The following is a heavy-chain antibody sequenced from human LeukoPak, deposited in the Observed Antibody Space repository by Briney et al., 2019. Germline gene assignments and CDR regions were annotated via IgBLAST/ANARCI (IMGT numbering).Heavy chain of an antibody. CDR1: GFTFSSYA. D-gene: IGHD6-13*01. CDR2: ISASGGST. V-gene: IGHV3-23*01. CDR3: MKTPYGSWYPSDVSDI. J-gene: IGHJ3*02. Sequence: GGSLRLSCAVSGFTFSSYAVTWVRQAPGKGLEWVSAISASGGSTYYADSVKGRFTISRDNSKNMLYLQMNSLRAEDTAFYYCMKTPYGSWYPSDVSDIWGQGTMVTVSS.